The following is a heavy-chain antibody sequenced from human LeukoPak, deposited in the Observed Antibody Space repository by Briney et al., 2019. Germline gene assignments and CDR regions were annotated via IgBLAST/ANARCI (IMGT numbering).Heavy chain of an antibody. CDR3: ARSNTGYSSSWVDY. CDR1: GFTFDDYA. Sequence: QPGRSLRLSCAASGFTFDDYAMHWVRQAPGKGLEWVSGISWNSGSIGYADSVKGRFTISRDNAKNSLYLQMNSLRAEDTAVYYCARSNTGYSSSWVDYWGQGTLVTVSS. J-gene: IGHJ4*02. D-gene: IGHD6-13*01. V-gene: IGHV3-9*01. CDR2: ISWNSGSI.